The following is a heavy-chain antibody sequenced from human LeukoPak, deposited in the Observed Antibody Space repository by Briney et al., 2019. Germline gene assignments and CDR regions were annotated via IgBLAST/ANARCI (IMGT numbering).Heavy chain of an antibody. CDR3: AKGEYCGGDCYSGRYVVPIDY. CDR2: ISSHSGSST. V-gene: IGHV3-48*01. J-gene: IGHJ4*02. Sequence: GGSLRLSCAASGFTFRSYSINWVRQAPGKGLEWVSYISSHSGSSTYYADSVKGRFTISRDNAKNSLYLQMNSLRAEDTAVYYCAKGEYCGGDCYSGRYVVPIDYWGQGTLVTVSS. D-gene: IGHD2-21*02. CDR1: GFTFRSYS.